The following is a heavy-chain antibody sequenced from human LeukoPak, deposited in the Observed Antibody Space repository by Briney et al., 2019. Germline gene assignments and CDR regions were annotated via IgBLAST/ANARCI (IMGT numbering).Heavy chain of an antibody. D-gene: IGHD1-26*01. Sequence: GGSLRLSCEASGFTFSDSAMSWVRQASGRGLEWVSLISASGGNSYYADSVKGRFTVSRDSSKNTLHLQMNSLRADDTAVYYCARDIELSCWGQGTLVTVSS. V-gene: IGHV3-23*01. CDR1: GFTFSDSA. CDR2: ISASGGNS. CDR3: ARDIELSC. J-gene: IGHJ4*02.